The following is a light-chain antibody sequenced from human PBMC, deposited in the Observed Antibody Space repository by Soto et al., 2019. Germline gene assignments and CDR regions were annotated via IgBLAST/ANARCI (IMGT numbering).Light chain of an antibody. Sequence: QSVLTQPASVSGSPGQSITISCTGTSNDVGGYNYVSWYQQHPGKAPKLIIYDVSNRPSGVSNRFSGSKSGNTASLTISGLQAEDEADYYCSSYTSSSTYVVFGGGTKLTVL. CDR1: SNDVGGYNY. V-gene: IGLV2-14*01. J-gene: IGLJ2*01. CDR3: SSYTSSSTYVV. CDR2: DVS.